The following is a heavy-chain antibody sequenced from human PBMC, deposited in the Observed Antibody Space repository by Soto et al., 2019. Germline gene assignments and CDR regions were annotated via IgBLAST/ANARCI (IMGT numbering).Heavy chain of an antibody. CDR1: GGSFSDYY. CDR3: ARAPPFYYYGMNV. Sequence: SETLSLTCAIYGGSFSDYYCSWIRQSPGKGLEWIGEINHSGSTNYNPSLKTRVTISLDTSMNLFSMKLSSVTAAETAVYYCARAPPFYYYGMNVWGQGTKVT. CDR2: INHSGST. J-gene: IGHJ6*02. V-gene: IGHV4-34*01.